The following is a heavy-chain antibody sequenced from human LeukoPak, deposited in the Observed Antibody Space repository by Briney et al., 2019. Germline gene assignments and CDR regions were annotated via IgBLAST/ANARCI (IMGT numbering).Heavy chain of an antibody. CDR3: ARQEHCSGGSCYTWFDP. V-gene: IGHV5-51*01. CDR1: GYSINNYW. Sequence: GESLKISCKGSGYSINNYWIGWVRQMPGKGLEWMGIIYPADSDIRYSPSFQGQVTISADKSISTAYLQWSSLKASDTAIYYCARQEHCSGGSCYTWFDPWGQGTLVIVSS. D-gene: IGHD2-15*01. CDR2: IYPADSDI. J-gene: IGHJ5*02.